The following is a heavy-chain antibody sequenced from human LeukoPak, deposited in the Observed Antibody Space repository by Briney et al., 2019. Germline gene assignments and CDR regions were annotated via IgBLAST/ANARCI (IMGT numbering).Heavy chain of an antibody. J-gene: IGHJ4*02. V-gene: IGHV3-23*01. CDR2: ISGSGGST. Sequence: GESLRLSCAASGFTFTNYWMSWARQAPGKGLEWVSAISGSGGSTYYADSVKGRFTISRDNSKDTLYLQMNSLRAEDTAVYYCAKDVTYYDFWSGYYLIDYWGQGTLVTVSS. CDR3: AKDVTYYDFWSGYYLIDY. CDR1: GFTFTNYW. D-gene: IGHD3-3*01.